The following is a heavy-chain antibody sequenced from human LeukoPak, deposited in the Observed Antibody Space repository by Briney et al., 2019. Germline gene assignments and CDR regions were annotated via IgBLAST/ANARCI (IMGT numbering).Heavy chain of an antibody. D-gene: IGHD4-17*01. V-gene: IGHV3-66*01. CDR3: ARDSYVDSEAVRWFDP. Sequence: VQPGGSLRLSCAASGLTVSSNYMSWVRQAPGKGLEWVSVIYRGGPTYYADSVKGRFTISRDNSKNTLYLQMNSLRAEDTAVYYCARDSYVDSEAVRWFDPWGQGTLVTVSS. J-gene: IGHJ5*02. CDR1: GLTVSSNY. CDR2: IYRGGPT.